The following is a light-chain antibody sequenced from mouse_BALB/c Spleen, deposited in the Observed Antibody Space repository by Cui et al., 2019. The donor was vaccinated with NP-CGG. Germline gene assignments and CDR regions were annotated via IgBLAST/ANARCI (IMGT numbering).Light chain of an antibody. CDR2: GTI. V-gene: IGLV1*01. Sequence: QAVVNQESALTTSHGETVTLTCSSSTGAVTTSNYANWVQEKPDHLFTGLIGGTINRAPGVPARFSGSLIGDEAALTITGAQTEDEAIYFCALWYSNHWVFGGGTKLTVL. J-gene: IGLJ1*01. CDR1: TGAVTTSNY. CDR3: ALWYSNHWV.